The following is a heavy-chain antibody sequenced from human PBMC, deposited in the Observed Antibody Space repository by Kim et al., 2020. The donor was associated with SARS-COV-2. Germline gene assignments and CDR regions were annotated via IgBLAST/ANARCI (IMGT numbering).Heavy chain of an antibody. D-gene: IGHD6-13*01. CDR1: GFTFSSYG. CDR3: ARLLYSNRLYAADY. V-gene: IGHV3-33*01. CDR2: IWDDGSNK. J-gene: IGHJ4*02. Sequence: GGSLRLSCAASGFTFSSYGMHWVRQAPGKGLEWVAVIWDDGSNKYYADSVKGRITISRDNSKNTLYLQMNSLRAEDTAVYYCARLLYSNRLYAADYWGQGTLVTVSS.